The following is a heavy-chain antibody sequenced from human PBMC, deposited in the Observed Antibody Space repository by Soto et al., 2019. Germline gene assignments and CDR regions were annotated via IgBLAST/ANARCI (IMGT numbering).Heavy chain of an antibody. Sequence: DSVKVSCKASGYTFTSYCISWVRQAPGQGLEWMGWISAYNGNTNYAQKLQGRVTMTTDTSTSTAYMELRSLRSDDTAMYYCARYPYTVTDYWGQGTLVTVSS. CDR2: ISAYNGNT. J-gene: IGHJ4*02. D-gene: IGHD4-4*01. CDR3: ARYPYTVTDY. V-gene: IGHV1-18*04. CDR1: GYTFTSYC.